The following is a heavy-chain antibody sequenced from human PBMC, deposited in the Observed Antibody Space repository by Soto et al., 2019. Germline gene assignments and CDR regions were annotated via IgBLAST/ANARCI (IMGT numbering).Heavy chain of an antibody. D-gene: IGHD3-22*01. CDR3: ARARLYYFDSSGYYYGGPHFDN. CDR1: GDSITSGDYY. CDR2: IYYTGDT. Sequence: QVQLQESGPGLVKPSQTLSLTCTVSGDSITSGDYYWSWIRQSPEKGLEWIGYIYYTGDTYYNPSLKSRVSISVDTSKNQFSLKLRSVTAADTAVYYCARARLYYFDSSGYYYGGPHFDNWGQGTLVTVSS. J-gene: IGHJ4*02. V-gene: IGHV4-30-4*01.